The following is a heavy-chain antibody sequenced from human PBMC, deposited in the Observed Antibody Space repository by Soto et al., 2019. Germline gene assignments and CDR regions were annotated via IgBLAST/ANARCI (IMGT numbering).Heavy chain of an antibody. Sequence: DVQLVESGGGLVQPGGSLRLSCEASGFTFSGYDMHWVRQAAGERPEWVSAIATSGNTYYAGSVKGRFTISRENAKNSLYLQINNVRAGDTAVYSCAREYVDWGYWYFDLWGRGTLVTVSS. CDR2: IATSGNT. D-gene: IGHD3-9*01. V-gene: IGHV3-13*01. CDR1: GFTFSGYD. CDR3: AREYVDWGYWYFDL. J-gene: IGHJ2*01.